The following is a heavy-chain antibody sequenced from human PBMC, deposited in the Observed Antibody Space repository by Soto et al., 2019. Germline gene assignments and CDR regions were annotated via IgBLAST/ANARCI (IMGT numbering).Heavy chain of an antibody. Sequence: QVQLQESGPRLVKPSQTLALTCTVSGGSISNKHYYWSWIRQSPGKGLESIGHIYDSENTYNNPSLKTRGTISVATSKIQFSLKLPSVTAADTAVYYCARGLASEKVDSWGQGTLVTVSS. CDR3: ARGLASEKVDS. J-gene: IGHJ4*02. CDR1: GGSISNKHYY. CDR2: IYDSENT. V-gene: IGHV4-30-4*01. D-gene: IGHD3-10*01.